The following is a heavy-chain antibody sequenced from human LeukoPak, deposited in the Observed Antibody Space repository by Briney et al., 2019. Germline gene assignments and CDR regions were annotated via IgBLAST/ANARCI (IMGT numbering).Heavy chain of an antibody. V-gene: IGHV3-43D*03. CDR1: GFTFDDYA. D-gene: IGHD2-15*01. CDR2: ITWDGSSH. CDR3: ARDTGPRPIGHFDS. J-gene: IGHJ4*02. Sequence: GGSLRLSCATSGFTFDDYALHWVRQSPEKGLEWLSLITWDGSSHYYADSVKGRSTISRDNSKNSLYLQMDGLRPEDTALYFCARDTGPRPIGHFDSWGQGTLVTVTS.